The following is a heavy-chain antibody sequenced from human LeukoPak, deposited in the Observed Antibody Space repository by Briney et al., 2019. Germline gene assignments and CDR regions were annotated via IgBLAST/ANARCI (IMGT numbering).Heavy chain of an antibody. Sequence: PGGSLRLSCAASGFTFSSYWMHWVRQAPGKGLVWVSRINSDGSSTSYADSVKGRFTISRDNSKNTLYLQMNSLRAEDTALYYCAKSPPYNIGWQIFDYWGQGTLVTVSS. CDR2: INSDGSST. CDR1: GFTFSSYW. CDR3: AKSPPYNIGWQIFDY. J-gene: IGHJ4*02. D-gene: IGHD2/OR15-2a*01. V-gene: IGHV3-74*01.